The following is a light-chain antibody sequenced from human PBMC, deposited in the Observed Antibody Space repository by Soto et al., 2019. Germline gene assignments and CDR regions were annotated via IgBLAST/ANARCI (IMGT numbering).Light chain of an antibody. J-gene: IGLJ1*01. CDR1: SSDVGYYIF. V-gene: IGLV2-14*01. Sequence: QSALTQPASVSGSPGQSITISCTGSSSDVGYYIFVSWYQQHPGKAPKLMIYDVNNRPSGVSNRFSGSKSGNTASLTISGLQAEDEADYYCCSYTTSSSYVFGTGTKLTAL. CDR3: CSYTTSSSYV. CDR2: DVN.